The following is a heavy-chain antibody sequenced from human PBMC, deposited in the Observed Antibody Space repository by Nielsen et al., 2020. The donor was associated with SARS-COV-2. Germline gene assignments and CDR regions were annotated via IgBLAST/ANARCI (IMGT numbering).Heavy chain of an antibody. CDR2: INHNGGT. CDR1: GESFRGFY. J-gene: IGHJ6*03. Sequence: SETLSLTCGVHGESFRGFYWTWFRQAPGKGLEWIGEINHNGGTNYISPLTSRVTISVDTSRRQFSLKMTSLTAADTAVYYCARDRDGGIYAYLHHMDVWGEGTAVTVSS. D-gene: IGHD5-24*01. CDR3: ARDRDGGIYAYLHHMDV. V-gene: IGHV4-34*01.